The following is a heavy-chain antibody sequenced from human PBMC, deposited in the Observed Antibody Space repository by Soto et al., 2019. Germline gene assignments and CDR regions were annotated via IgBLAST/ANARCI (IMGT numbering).Heavy chain of an antibody. Sequence: GESLKISCKGSGYSFTSYWIGWVRQMPGKGLEWMGIIYPGDSDTRYSPSFQGQVTISADKSISTAYLQWSSLKASDTAMYYCARPLLWDDYGDYTNEHWGQGTLVTVSS. CDR3: ARPLLWDDYGDYTNEH. CDR2: IYPGDSDT. D-gene: IGHD4-17*01. CDR1: GYSFTSYW. V-gene: IGHV5-51*01. J-gene: IGHJ1*01.